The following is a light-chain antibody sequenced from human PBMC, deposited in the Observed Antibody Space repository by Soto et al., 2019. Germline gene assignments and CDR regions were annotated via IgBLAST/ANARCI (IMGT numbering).Light chain of an antibody. Sequence: QSALTQPASVSGSPGQSITISCTGTSSDIGTYNLVSWYQQHPGKAPKLVIYEGSSRPSGVFHRFSGSKSGNTASLTISGLQAEDEADYYGCSYIGTSTFNWVFGGGTKVTVL. CDR1: SSDIGTYNL. J-gene: IGLJ3*02. CDR3: CSYIGTSTFNWV. CDR2: EGS. V-gene: IGLV2-23*01.